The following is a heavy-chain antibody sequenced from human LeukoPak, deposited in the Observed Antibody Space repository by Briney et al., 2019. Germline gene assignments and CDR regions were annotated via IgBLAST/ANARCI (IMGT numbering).Heavy chain of an antibody. J-gene: IGHJ3*02. D-gene: IGHD2-2*01. Sequence: GGSLRLSCAASGFTFSSYSMNWVRQAPGKGLEWVSSISSSSSYIYYADSVKGRFTVSRDNAKNSLYLQMNSLRAEDTAVYYCARDPADIVVVPAADKDIWGQGTMVTVSS. V-gene: IGHV3-21*01. CDR2: ISSSSSYI. CDR1: GFTFSSYS. CDR3: ARDPADIVVVPAADKDI.